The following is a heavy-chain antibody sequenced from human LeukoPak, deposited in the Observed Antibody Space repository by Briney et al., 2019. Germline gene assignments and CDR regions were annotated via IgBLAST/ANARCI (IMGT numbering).Heavy chain of an antibody. V-gene: IGHV1-69*04. CDR2: IIPILGIA. D-gene: IGHD3-22*01. CDR1: GGTFSSYA. Sequence: SVKVSCKASGGTFSSYAISWVRQATGQGLEWMGRIIPILGIANYAQKFQGRVTITADKSTSTAYMELSSLRSEDTAVYYCARVSTDSSGYSDYWGQGTLVTVSS. J-gene: IGHJ4*02. CDR3: ARVSTDSSGYSDY.